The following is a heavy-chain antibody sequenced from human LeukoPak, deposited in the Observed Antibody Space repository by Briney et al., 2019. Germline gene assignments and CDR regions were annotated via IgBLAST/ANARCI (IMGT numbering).Heavy chain of an antibody. D-gene: IGHD6-19*01. Sequence: PGGSLRLSCAASGLTFSSHWMHWVRQAPGKGLVWVSRITNDGSSTTYADSVKGRFTISRDNAKNTLYLQMNSLRAEDTAVYYCAKIPYSRGWVQNWFDPWGQGTLVTVSS. J-gene: IGHJ5*02. V-gene: IGHV3-74*01. CDR1: GLTFSSHW. CDR3: AKIPYSRGWVQNWFDP. CDR2: ITNDGSST.